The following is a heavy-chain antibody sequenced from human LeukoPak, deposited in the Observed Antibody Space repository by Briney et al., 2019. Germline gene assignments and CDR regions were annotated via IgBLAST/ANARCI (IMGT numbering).Heavy chain of an antibody. V-gene: IGHV3-23*01. CDR2: ISGSGGST. J-gene: IGHJ4*02. D-gene: IGHD3-3*01. Sequence: GGSLRLSCAASGFTFSSYAMSWVRQAPGKGLEWVSAISGSGGSTYYADSVKGRFTISRDNSKNTLYLQMNSLRAEDTAVYYCAKDGAPVLRFLEWLLFPQYFDYWGQGTLVTVSS. CDR1: GFTFSSYA. CDR3: AKDGAPVLRFLEWLLFPQYFDY.